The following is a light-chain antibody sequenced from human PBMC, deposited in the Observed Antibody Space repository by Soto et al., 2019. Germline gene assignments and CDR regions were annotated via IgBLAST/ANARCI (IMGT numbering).Light chain of an antibody. Sequence: EVALTQSPGTLSLSPGARATLSCRASQNIANDYLTWYQQKPGQAPRVLIYDASTRATGIPDRFSGSGSGTDFTLTISSLQSEDFAVYYCQQYNNWPPITFGQGTRLEI. CDR3: QQYNNWPPIT. CDR1: QNIANDY. V-gene: IGKV3D-15*01. CDR2: DAS. J-gene: IGKJ5*01.